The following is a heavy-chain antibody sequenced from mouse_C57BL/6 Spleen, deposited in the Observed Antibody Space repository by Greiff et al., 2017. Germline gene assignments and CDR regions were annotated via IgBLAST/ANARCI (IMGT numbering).Heavy chain of an antibody. CDR2: IHPNSGST. Sequence: QVQLQQPGAELVKPGASVKLSCKASGYTFTSYWMHWVKQRPGQGLEWIGMIHPNSGSTNYNEKFKSKATLTVDKSSSTAYMQLSSLTSEDSAVYYCARSYTTVVEAMDYWVKEPQSPSPQ. D-gene: IGHD1-1*01. J-gene: IGHJ4*01. V-gene: IGHV1-64*01. CDR3: ARSYTTVVEAMDY. CDR1: GYTFTSYW.